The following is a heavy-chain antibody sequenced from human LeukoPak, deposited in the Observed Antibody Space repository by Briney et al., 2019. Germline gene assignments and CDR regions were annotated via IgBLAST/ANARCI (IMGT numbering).Heavy chain of an antibody. CDR1: GGSISTFY. J-gene: IGHJ3*02. CDR2: IYYSGST. V-gene: IGHV4-59*01. D-gene: IGHD3-3*01. Sequence: SETLSLTCTVSGGSISTFYWSWIRQPPGKGLEWIGYIYYSGSTKYKPSLKSRVTISVDTSKNQFSLKLSSVTAADTAVYYCARGRFLDAFDIWGQGTMVTVSS. CDR3: ARGRFLDAFDI.